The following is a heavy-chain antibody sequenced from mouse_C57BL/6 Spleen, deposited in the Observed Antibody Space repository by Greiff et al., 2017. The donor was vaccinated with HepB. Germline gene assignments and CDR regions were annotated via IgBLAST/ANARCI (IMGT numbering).Heavy chain of an antibody. CDR3: ARRGGSSSLYFDV. V-gene: IGHV1-82*01. CDR2: IYPGDGDT. CDR1: GYAFSSSW. D-gene: IGHD1-1*01. Sequence: VQLQQSGPELVKPGASVKISCKASGYAFSSSWMNWVKQRPGKGLEWIGRIYPGDGDTNYNGKFKGKATLTADKSSSTAYMQLSSLTSEDSAVYFCARRGGSSSLYFDVWGTGTTVTVSS. J-gene: IGHJ1*03.